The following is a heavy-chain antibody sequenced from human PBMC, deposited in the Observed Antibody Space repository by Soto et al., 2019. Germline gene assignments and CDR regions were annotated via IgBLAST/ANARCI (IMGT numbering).Heavy chain of an antibody. V-gene: IGHV1-18*01. CDR1: GYIFTRYG. D-gene: IGHD5-12*01. J-gene: IGHJ6*02. CDR2: VSTYNGDT. Sequence: GASVKVSCKTSGYIFTRYGISWVRQAPGQGLEWMGWVSTYNGDTNYAQTFQGRVTMTTDTSTSTVHMEVGSLRSDDTAVYYCAREGVAPYYYYGMDVWGQGTPVTVSS. CDR3: AREGVAPYYYYGMDV.